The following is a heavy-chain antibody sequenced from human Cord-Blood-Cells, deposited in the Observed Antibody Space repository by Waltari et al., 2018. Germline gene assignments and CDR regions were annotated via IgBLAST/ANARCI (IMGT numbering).Heavy chain of an antibody. CDR3: ATSRYCSSTSCYAFDI. V-gene: IGHV1-24*01. CDR2: FDPEDGGT. D-gene: IGHD2-2*01. J-gene: IGHJ3*02. Sequence: QVQLVQSGAEVKKPGASVKVSCKVSGYTLTELSLHWVRQAPGKGLEWMGGFDPEDGGTIYAQKFQGRVTMTEDTSTDTAYMELSSLRSEDTAVYYCATSRYCSSTSCYAFDIWGQGTMVTVSS. CDR1: GYTLTELS.